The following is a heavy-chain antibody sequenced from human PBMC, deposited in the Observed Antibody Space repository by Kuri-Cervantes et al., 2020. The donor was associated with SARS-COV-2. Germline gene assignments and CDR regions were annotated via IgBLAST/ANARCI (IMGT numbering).Heavy chain of an antibody. V-gene: IGHV1-2*02. Sequence: ASVKVSCKASGGTFSSYAISWVRQAPGQGLEWMGWINPNSGGTNYAQKFQGRVTMTRDTSISTAYMELSRLRSDDTAVYYCARDLPVLGYCSGGSCDAFDIWGQGTMVTVSS. CDR1: GGTFSSYA. D-gene: IGHD2-15*01. J-gene: IGHJ3*02. CDR2: INPNSGGT. CDR3: ARDLPVLGYCSGGSCDAFDI.